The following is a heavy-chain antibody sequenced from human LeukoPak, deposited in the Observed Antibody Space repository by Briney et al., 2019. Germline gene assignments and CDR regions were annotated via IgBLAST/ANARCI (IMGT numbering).Heavy chain of an antibody. J-gene: IGHJ4*02. CDR3: AKNPEIGGWYYGY. Sequence: GGSLRLSCAASGFTFSSYAMSWVRQAPGKGLEWVSAISGSGGSTYYADSVKGRFTIPRDNSKNTLYLQMNSLRAEDTAVYYCAKNPEIGGWYYGYWGQGTLVTVSS. CDR2: ISGSGGST. CDR1: GFTFSSYA. V-gene: IGHV3-23*01. D-gene: IGHD6-19*01.